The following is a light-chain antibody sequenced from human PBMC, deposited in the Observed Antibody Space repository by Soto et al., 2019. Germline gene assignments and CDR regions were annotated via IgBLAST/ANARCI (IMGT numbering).Light chain of an antibody. CDR3: QQLGT. V-gene: IGKV3-20*01. J-gene: IGKJ1*01. CDR1: QSVSNSY. Sequence: EIVLTQSPGTLSLSPGERATLSCRASQSVSNSYLAWYQQKPGQAPRLLFYGASNRAAGIPDRFSGSGSGTDFTLTISRLEPEDFAVYYCQQLGTFGQGTKVEIK. CDR2: GAS.